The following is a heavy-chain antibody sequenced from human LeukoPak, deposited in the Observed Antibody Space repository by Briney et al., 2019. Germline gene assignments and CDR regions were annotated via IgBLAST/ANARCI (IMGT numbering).Heavy chain of an antibody. CDR1: GFTFSSYW. CDR2: INSDGSST. CDR3: AKEAWTRGYYYYYYMDV. Sequence: GGSLRLSCAASGFTFSSYWMHWVRQAPGKGLVWVSRINSDGSSTSYADSVKGRFTISRDNSKNTLYLQMNSLRTEDTAVYYCAKEAWTRGYYYYYYMDVWGKGTTVIVSS. J-gene: IGHJ6*03. D-gene: IGHD1-1*01. V-gene: IGHV3-74*01.